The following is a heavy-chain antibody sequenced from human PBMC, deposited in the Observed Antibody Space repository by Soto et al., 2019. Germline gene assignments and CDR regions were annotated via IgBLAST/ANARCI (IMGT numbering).Heavy chain of an antibody. D-gene: IGHD6-19*01. CDR2: IYYSGST. V-gene: IGHV4-59*01. CDR1: GGSISSYY. CDR3: AREIAVAGTWWFDP. J-gene: IGHJ5*02. Sequence: SETLSLTCTVSGGSISSYYWSWIRQPPGKGLEWIGYIYYSGSTNYNPSLKSRVTISVDTSKNQFSLKLSSVTAADTAVYYCAREIAVAGTWWFDPWGQGTLVTVPQ.